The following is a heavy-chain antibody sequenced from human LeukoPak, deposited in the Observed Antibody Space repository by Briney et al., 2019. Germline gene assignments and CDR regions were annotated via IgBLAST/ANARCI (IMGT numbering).Heavy chain of an antibody. CDR1: GFTFTKYW. D-gene: IGHD6-13*01. V-gene: IGHV3-7*03. Sequence: PGGSLGLSCAASGFTFTKYWMSWVRQAPGKRLECVASINQDESVKRYVDSAKGRFTISRDNTQNSVYLEMNSLTAEDTALYYCARDLWAQQEGDGFDIWGQGTMVTVSS. CDR2: INQDESVK. J-gene: IGHJ3*02. CDR3: ARDLWAQQEGDGFDI.